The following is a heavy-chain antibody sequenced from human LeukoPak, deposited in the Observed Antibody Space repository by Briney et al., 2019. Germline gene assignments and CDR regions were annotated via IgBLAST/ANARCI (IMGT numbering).Heavy chain of an antibody. V-gene: IGHV3-30*02. Sequence: PGGSLRLSCAASGFTFSSYGMHWVRQAPGKGLEWVAVIWYDGSNKYYADSVKGRFTISRDNSKNTLYLQMNSLRAEDTAVYYCAKGYYDSSGTLDYWGQGTLVTVSS. J-gene: IGHJ4*02. CDR2: IWYDGSNK. CDR1: GFTFSSYG. D-gene: IGHD3-22*01. CDR3: AKGYYDSSGTLDY.